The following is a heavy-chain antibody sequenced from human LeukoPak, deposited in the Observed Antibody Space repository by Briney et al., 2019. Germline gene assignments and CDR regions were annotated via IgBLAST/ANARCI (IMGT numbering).Heavy chain of an antibody. D-gene: IGHD4-17*01. CDR2: IKSKTDGGTT. V-gene: IGHV3-15*01. CDR1: GFTFSNAW. Sequence: GGSLRLSCAASGFTFSNAWMSWVPQAPGKGLEWVGRIKSKTDGGTTDYAAPVKGRFTIPRDDSKNTLYLQMNSLKTEDTAVYYCTTDRGDNDAFDIWGQGTMVTVSS. CDR3: TTDRGDNDAFDI. J-gene: IGHJ3*02.